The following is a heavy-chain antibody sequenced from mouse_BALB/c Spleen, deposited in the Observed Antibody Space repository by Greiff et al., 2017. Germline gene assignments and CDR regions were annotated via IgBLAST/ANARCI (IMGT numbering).Heavy chain of an antibody. Sequence: VQLQESGAELVRPGSSVKISCKASGYAFSSYWMNWVKQRPGQGLEWIGQIYPGDGDTNYNGKFKGKATLTADKSSSTAYMQLSSLTSEDSAVYFCARSGIYYGYDGFAYWGQGTLVTVSA. CDR2: IYPGDGDT. D-gene: IGHD2-2*01. V-gene: IGHV1-80*01. CDR1: GYAFSSYW. CDR3: ARSGIYYGYDGFAY. J-gene: IGHJ3*01.